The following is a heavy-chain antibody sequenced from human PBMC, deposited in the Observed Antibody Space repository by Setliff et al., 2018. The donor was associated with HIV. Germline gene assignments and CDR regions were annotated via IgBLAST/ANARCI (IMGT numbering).Heavy chain of an antibody. V-gene: IGHV1-18*01. CDR1: GYTFTSYG. Sequence: ASVKVSCKASGYTFTSYGFNWVRQAPGQGLEWMGWISAYNGNTNYAQKLQGRVTMTEDTSTDTAYMELTSLRSEDTAMYYCAPVSSGWFDPWGQGTLVTVSS. J-gene: IGHJ5*02. CDR2: ISAYNGNT. CDR3: APVSSGWFDP. D-gene: IGHD2-2*01.